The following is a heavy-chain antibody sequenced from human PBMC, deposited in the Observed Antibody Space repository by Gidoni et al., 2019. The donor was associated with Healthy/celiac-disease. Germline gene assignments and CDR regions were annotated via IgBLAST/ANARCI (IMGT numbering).Heavy chain of an antibody. D-gene: IGHD3-9*01. Sequence: QITLKESGPTPVKPPQTLPLTCTFSGFPLSTSGVGVGWIRQPPGQALEWLALIFWDDDKRYSPSLKSRLTITKDTSKNQVVLTMTNMDPVDTATYYCAHRRNYDILTGSSWFDPWGQGTLVTVSS. CDR2: IFWDDDK. V-gene: IGHV2-5*02. CDR3: AHRRNYDILTGSSWFDP. CDR1: GFPLSTSGVG. J-gene: IGHJ5*02.